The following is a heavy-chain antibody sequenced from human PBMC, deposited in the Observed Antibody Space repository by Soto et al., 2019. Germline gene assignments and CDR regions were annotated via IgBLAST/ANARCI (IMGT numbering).Heavy chain of an antibody. D-gene: IGHD3-10*01. J-gene: IGHJ4*02. CDR3: APLNPYYYGSRNNC. CDR1: GFSLSTSGLG. CDR2: IYWDDYK. Sequence: QITLKESGPTLVKPTQTLTLTCTFSGFSLSTSGLGVGWIRQPPGKALEWLALIYWDDYKRYSPSLKSRLTLTIETSKNLVVLTMTYMDPMDTVTYHCAPLNPYYYGSRNNCWGQGTLVTVSS. V-gene: IGHV2-5*02.